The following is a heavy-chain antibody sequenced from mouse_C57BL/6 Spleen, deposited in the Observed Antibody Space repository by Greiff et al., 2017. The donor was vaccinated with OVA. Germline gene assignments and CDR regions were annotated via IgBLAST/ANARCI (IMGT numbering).Heavy chain of an antibody. CDR1: GFNIKDDY. CDR3: TRLLRDAMDY. V-gene: IGHV14-4*01. CDR2: LDPENGDT. D-gene: IGHD2-3*01. Sequence: VQLQQSGAELVRPGASVKLSCTASGFNIKDDYMHWVKQRPEQGLEWIGWLDPENGDTEYASKFQGKATITADTSSNTAYLQLSSLTSEDTAVYYCTRLLRDAMDYWGQGTSVTVSS. J-gene: IGHJ4*01.